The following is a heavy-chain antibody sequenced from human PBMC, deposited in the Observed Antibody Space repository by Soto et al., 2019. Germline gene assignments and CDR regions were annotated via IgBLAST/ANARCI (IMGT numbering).Heavy chain of an antibody. D-gene: IGHD4-17*01. CDR2: INAGNGNT. CDR3: ARSGYYGDYNFGY. V-gene: IGHV1-3*01. J-gene: IGHJ4*02. CDR1: GYTFTSYA. Sequence: ASVKVSCKASGYTFTSYAMHWVRQAPGQRLEWMGWINAGNGNTKYSQKFQGRVTITGDTSASTAYMELSSLRSEDTAVYYCARSGYYGDYNFGYWGQGTLVTVSS.